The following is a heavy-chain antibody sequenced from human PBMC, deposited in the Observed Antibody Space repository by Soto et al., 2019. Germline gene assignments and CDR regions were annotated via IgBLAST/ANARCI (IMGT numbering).Heavy chain of an antibody. D-gene: IGHD2-2*01. CDR1: GFTFSSYD. CDR3: ARDHSKYCSSTSCYHYYGMDV. V-gene: IGHV3-33*01. Sequence: GGSLRLSWAASGFTFSSYDMHWGRQAPGKGLGWVAVIWYDGSNKYYADSVKGRLTISRDNSKNTLYLQMNSLRAEDTAVYYCARDHSKYCSSTSCYHYYGMDVWGQGTTVTVSS. J-gene: IGHJ6*02. CDR2: IWYDGSNK.